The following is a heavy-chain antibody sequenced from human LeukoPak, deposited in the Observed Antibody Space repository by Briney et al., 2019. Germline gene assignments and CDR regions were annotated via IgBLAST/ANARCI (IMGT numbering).Heavy chain of an antibody. J-gene: IGHJ4*02. CDR2: INHSGST. CDR3: ARGRGITFGGVIVHPRY. Sequence: PSETLSLTCAVYGGSFSGYYWSWIRQPPGKGLEWIGEINHSGSTNYNPSLKSRVTISVDTSKNQFSLKLSSVTAADTAVYYCARGRGITFGGVIVHPRYWGQGTLVTVSS. CDR1: GGSFSGYY. D-gene: IGHD3-16*02. V-gene: IGHV4-34*01.